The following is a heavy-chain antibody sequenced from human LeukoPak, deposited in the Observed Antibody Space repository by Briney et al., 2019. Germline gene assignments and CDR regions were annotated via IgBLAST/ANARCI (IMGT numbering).Heavy chain of an antibody. CDR2: MNPNSGNT. CDR1: GYTFTSYD. CDR3: ARVNSPDYGYYYYYGMDV. V-gene: IGHV1-8*01. Sequence: ASVKVSCKASGYTFTSYDINWVRQATGQGLEWMGWMNPNSGNTGYAQKFQGRVTMTRNTSISTAYMELSSLRSEDTAVYNCARVNSPDYGYYYYYGMDVWGQGTTVTVSS. D-gene: IGHD3-16*01. J-gene: IGHJ6*02.